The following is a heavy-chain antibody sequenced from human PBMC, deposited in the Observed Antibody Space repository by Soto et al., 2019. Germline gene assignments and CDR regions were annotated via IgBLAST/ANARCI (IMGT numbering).Heavy chain of an antibody. CDR3: AKEARGFSYGPYYYYGLDV. D-gene: IGHD5-18*01. CDR2: ISGTGGST. V-gene: IGHV3-23*01. J-gene: IGHJ6*02. Sequence: EVQLLESGGGLVQPGGSLRLSCAASGFTFSSYAMTWVRQAPGKGLEWVSVISGTGGSTYYADSVKGRFTISRDNSKNTLYLQMNSLGAEDTAVYYWAKEARGFSYGPYYYYGLDVWGQGTTVTVSS. CDR1: GFTFSSYA.